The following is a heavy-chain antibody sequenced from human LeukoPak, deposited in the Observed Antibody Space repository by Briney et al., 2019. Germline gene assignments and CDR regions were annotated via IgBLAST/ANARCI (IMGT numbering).Heavy chain of an antibody. Sequence: GGSLRLSCAASGFTFSSYGMHWVRQAPGKGLEWVAFIRYDGSNKYYADYVKGRFTISRDNSKNTLYLQMNSLRAEDTAVYYCAKGGPSIAAAGTGKWIDPWGQGTLVTVSS. CDR2: IRYDGSNK. V-gene: IGHV3-30*02. CDR1: GFTFSSYG. J-gene: IGHJ5*02. CDR3: AKGGPSIAAAGTGKWIDP. D-gene: IGHD6-13*01.